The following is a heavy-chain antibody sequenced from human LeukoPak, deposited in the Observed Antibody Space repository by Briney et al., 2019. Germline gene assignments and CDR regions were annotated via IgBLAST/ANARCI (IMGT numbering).Heavy chain of an antibody. V-gene: IGHV3-7*01. Sequence: PGGSLRLSCAASGFTFSSYWMTWVRQAPGKGLEWVANIKHDGSEKYYVDSVKGRFTISRDNAKSSLYLQMNSLRAEDTAVYYCARGWDLTDFDYWGQGTLVTVSS. CDR2: IKHDGSEK. CDR1: GFTFSSYW. CDR3: ARGWDLTDFDY. J-gene: IGHJ4*02. D-gene: IGHD1-26*01.